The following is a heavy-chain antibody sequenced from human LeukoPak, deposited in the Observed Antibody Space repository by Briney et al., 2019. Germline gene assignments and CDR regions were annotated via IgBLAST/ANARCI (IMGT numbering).Heavy chain of an antibody. J-gene: IGHJ4*02. CDR2: IYTSGST. CDR1: GGSISSGGYY. V-gene: IGHV4-61*02. D-gene: IGHD5-24*01. CDR3: ARDTGDGYNYGFDY. Sequence: SETLSLTCTVSGGSISSGGYYWSWIRQPAGKGLEWIGRIYTSGSTNYNPSLKSRVTMSVDTSKNQFSLKLSSVTAADTAVYYCARDTGDGYNYGFDYWGQGTLVTVSS.